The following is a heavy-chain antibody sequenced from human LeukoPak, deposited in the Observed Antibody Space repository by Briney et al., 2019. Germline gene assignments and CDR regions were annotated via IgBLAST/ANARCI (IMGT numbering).Heavy chain of an antibody. D-gene: IGHD1-26*01. CDR3: ARDLELPYYYYGMDV. V-gene: IGHV3-48*01. J-gene: IGHJ6*02. CDR1: GFTSSTYA. CDR2: ISSSISTI. Sequence: GGSLRLSCAASGFTSSTYAMNWVRQAPGKGLEWVSYISSSISTIYYAASVKGRFTISRDNAKNSLYLQMNSLRAEDTAVYYCARDLELPYYYYGMDVWGQGTTVTVSS.